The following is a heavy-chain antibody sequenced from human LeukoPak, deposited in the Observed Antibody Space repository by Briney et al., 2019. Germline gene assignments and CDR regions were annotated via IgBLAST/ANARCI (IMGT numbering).Heavy chain of an antibody. Sequence: ASVKVSCKASGYTFTGYYMHWVRQAPGQGLEWMGWINPNSGGTNYAQKFQGRVTMTRDTSISTAYMELSRLRSDDTAMYYCARVPVGATIVRAFGIWGQGTMLTVSS. J-gene: IGHJ3*02. D-gene: IGHD1-26*01. V-gene: IGHV1-2*02. CDR1: GYTFTGYY. CDR3: ARVPVGATIVRAFGI. CDR2: INPNSGGT.